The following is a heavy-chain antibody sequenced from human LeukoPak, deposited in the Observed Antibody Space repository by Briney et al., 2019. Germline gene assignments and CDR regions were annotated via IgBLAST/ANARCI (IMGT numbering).Heavy chain of an antibody. J-gene: IGHJ6*02. Sequence: GGSLRLSCAASGFTFSSYAMSWVRQAPGKGLEWVSGISGSDGSTNYADSVKGRFTISRENAKNSLYLQMNSLRAEDTAVYYCAELGITMIGGVWGQGTTVTISS. CDR2: ISGSDGST. CDR3: AELGITMIGGV. CDR1: GFTFSSYA. V-gene: IGHV3-23*01. D-gene: IGHD3-10*02.